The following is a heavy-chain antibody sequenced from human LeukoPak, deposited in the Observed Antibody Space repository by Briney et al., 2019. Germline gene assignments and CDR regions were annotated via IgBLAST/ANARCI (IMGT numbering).Heavy chain of an antibody. CDR1: GGSFSGYY. Sequence: SETLSLTCAVYGGSFSGYYWSWIRQPPGKGLEWIGEINHSGSTNYNPSLKSRVTISVDTSKNQFSLKLSSVTAADTAVYYCARGRYYYDSSGYYYEWDRNFGYWGQGTLVTVSS. V-gene: IGHV4-34*01. CDR2: INHSGST. J-gene: IGHJ4*02. D-gene: IGHD3-22*01. CDR3: ARGRYYYDSSGYYYEWDRNFGY.